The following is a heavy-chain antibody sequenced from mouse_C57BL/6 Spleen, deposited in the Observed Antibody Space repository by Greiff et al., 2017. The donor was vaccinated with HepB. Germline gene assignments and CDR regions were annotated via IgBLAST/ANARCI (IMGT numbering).Heavy chain of an antibody. CDR1: GYTFTSYW. D-gene: IGHD2-4*01. V-gene: IGHV1-64*01. CDR3: ARPPCYDYDDWFAY. Sequence: QVQLQQPGAELVKPGASVKLSCKASGYTFTSYWTHWVKQRPGQGLEWIGMIHPNSGSTNYNEKFKSKATLTVDKSSSTAYMQLSSLTSEDSAVYYCARPPCYDYDDWFAYWGQGTLVTVSA. CDR2: IHPNSGST. J-gene: IGHJ3*01.